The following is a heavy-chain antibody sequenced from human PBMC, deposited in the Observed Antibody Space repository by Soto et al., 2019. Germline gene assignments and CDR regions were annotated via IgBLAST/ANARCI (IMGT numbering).Heavy chain of an antibody. J-gene: IGHJ4*02. CDR3: ARSGLERRNYFGN. CDR2: IYYSGST. CDR1: GGSISSYY. Sequence: SETLSLTCTVSGGSISSYYWSWIRQPPGKGLEWIGYIYYSGSTKYNPSLKSRVTISVDTSKNQFSLKRSSVTAADTSVYYCARSGLERRNYFGNWGRGTLGTVAS. V-gene: IGHV4-59*01. D-gene: IGHD1-1*01.